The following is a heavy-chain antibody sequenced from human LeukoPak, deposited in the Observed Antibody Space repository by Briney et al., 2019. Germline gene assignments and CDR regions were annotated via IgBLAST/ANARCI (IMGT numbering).Heavy chain of an antibody. D-gene: IGHD5-12*01. Sequence: ASVKVSCEASGYTFTNYAMNWVRQAPGQGLEWMGWINTNTGNPAYAQGFTGRFVFSLDTSVSTAYLQISSLKAEDTAVYYCARDGGYVIHDAFDIWGQGTMVTVSS. CDR2: INTNTGNP. J-gene: IGHJ3*02. CDR1: GYTFTNYA. V-gene: IGHV7-4-1*02. CDR3: ARDGGYVIHDAFDI.